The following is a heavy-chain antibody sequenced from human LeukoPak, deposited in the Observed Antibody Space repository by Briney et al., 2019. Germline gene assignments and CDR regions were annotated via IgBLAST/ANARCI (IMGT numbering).Heavy chain of an antibody. CDR1: GGSFSGYY. V-gene: IGHV4-34*01. J-gene: IGHJ6*03. D-gene: IGHD1-26*01. CDR3: ARTSSGSRLKNYYYYMDV. CDR2: INHSGST. Sequence: PSETLSLTCAVYGGSFSGYYWSWIRQPPGKGLEWIGEINHSGSTNYNPSLKSRVTISVATSKNQFSLKLSSVTAADTAVYYCARTSSGSRLKNYYYYMDVWGKGTTVTVSS.